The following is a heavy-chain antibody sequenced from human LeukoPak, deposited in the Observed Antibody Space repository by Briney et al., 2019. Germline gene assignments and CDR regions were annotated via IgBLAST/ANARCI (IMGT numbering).Heavy chain of an antibody. CDR2: ISGSGGST. Sequence: GGSLRLSCAASGFTFSTYEMNWVRQAPGKGLEWVSAISGSGGSTYYADSVKGRFTISRDNSKNTLYLQMNSLRAEDTAVYYCAKSHHDYGDYGWFDPWGQGTLVTVSS. CDR1: GFTFSTYE. D-gene: IGHD4-17*01. J-gene: IGHJ5*02. CDR3: AKSHHDYGDYGWFDP. V-gene: IGHV3-23*01.